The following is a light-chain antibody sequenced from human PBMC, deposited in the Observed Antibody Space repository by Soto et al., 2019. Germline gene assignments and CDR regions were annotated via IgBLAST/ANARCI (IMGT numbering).Light chain of an antibody. J-gene: IGLJ1*01. V-gene: IGLV2-14*03. Sequence: QSALTQPASVSGSPGQSITISCTGTSSDVGRYDFVSWYQQHPGKAPRLMIYDVSHRPSGVSDRFSGSKSGNTASLTISGLQAEDEADYYCNSYRDTSSYVFGTGTKVTVL. CDR3: NSYRDTSSYV. CDR2: DVS. CDR1: SSDVGRYDF.